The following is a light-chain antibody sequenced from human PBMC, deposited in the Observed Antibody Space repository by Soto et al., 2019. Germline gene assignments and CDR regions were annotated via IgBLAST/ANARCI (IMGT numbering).Light chain of an antibody. CDR2: RNN. J-gene: IGLJ2*01. CDR3: AAWDDSLRGPV. Sequence: QSVLTQPPSASGTPGQRVTISCSGSSSNIGSNYVYWYQQLPGTAPKLLIYRNNQRPSGVPDRFSGSKSVTSASLAISGLRSEDEADYYCAAWDDSLRGPVFGGGTKLTVL. CDR1: SSNIGSNY. V-gene: IGLV1-47*01.